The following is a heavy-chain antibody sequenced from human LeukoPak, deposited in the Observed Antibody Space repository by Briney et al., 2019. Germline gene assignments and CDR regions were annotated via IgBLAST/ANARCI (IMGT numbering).Heavy chain of an antibody. CDR1: GYTFTDFY. D-gene: IGHD6-19*01. J-gene: IGHJ5*02. V-gene: IGHV1-46*01. CDR2: INPSGGFT. CDR3: ARGVRAGHRENWFDP. Sequence: ASVKLSCKASGYTFTDFYINWERQAPGQGLEWMGVINPSGGFTSYAQKFQGRVTMTWDMSTSTFYMELSSLRSEDTAVFYCARGVRAGHRENWFDPWGQGTLVTVSS.